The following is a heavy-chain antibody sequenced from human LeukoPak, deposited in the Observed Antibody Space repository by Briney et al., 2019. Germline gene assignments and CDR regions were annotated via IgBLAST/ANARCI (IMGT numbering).Heavy chain of an antibody. CDR2: ISGGGDNT. J-gene: IGHJ3*02. CDR3: ARPYSSGSRGTFDI. V-gene: IGHV3-23*01. CDR1: GFTFSSYA. D-gene: IGHD6-19*01. Sequence: PGGSLRLSCAASGFTFSSYAMNWVRQAPGKGLEWVSAISGGGDNTYYADSVKGRFTIPRDNAKNSLYLQMNSLRAEDTAVYYCARPYSSGSRGTFDIWGQGTMVTVSS.